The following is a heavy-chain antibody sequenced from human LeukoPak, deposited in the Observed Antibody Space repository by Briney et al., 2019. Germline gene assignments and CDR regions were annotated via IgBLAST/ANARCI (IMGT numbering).Heavy chain of an antibody. V-gene: IGHV1-69*04. CDR2: IIPILGIA. Sequence: SVKVSCKASGGTFSSYAISWVRQAPGQGLEWMGRIIPILGIANYAQKFQGRVTITADKSTSTAYMELSSLRSEDTAVYYCAREGRVSPVRARSAFDIWGQGTMVTVSS. J-gene: IGHJ3*02. CDR3: AREGRVSPVRARSAFDI. D-gene: IGHD1-26*01. CDR1: GGTFSSYA.